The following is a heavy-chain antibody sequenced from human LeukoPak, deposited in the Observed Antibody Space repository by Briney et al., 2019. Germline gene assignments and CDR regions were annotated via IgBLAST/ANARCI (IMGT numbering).Heavy chain of an antibody. V-gene: IGHV3-64D*06. CDR2: ISNTGRDT. CDR3: MKRDSTGP. J-gene: IGHJ5*02. D-gene: IGHD2-8*02. Sequence: GGSLRLSCAASGFTFSSHWMHWVRQAPGKGLEYVSAISNTGRDTYYAGSVKARFIISRDNSKNTLYLQMSSLRAEDTAVYYCMKRDSTGPWGQGVLVTVSS. CDR1: GFTFSSHW.